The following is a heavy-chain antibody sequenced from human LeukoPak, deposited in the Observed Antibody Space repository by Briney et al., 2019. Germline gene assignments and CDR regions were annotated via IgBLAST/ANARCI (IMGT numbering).Heavy chain of an antibody. D-gene: IGHD3-10*01. CDR1: GGSISSYY. CDR3: ARAGAWQIDP. J-gene: IGHJ5*02. V-gene: IGHV4-59*01. Sequence: SETLPLTCAVSGGSISSYYWSWIRQPPGKGLEWIGYIFYTGSTNYNPSLKSRVTISVDRSKNQFTLKLSSVTAADTAIYYCARAGAWQIDPWGQGTLVTVSS. CDR2: IFYTGST.